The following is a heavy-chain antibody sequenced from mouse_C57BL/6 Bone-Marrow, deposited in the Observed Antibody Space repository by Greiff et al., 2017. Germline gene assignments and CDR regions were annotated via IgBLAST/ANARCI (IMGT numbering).Heavy chain of an antibody. D-gene: IGHD1-1*01. Sequence: QVQLQQPGAELVKPGASVKMSCKASGYTFTSYWITWVKQRPGQGLEWIGDIYPGSGSTNYNEKFKSKATLTVDTSSSTAYVQLSSLTSEDSAVYYCARRPAYYGSSFDYWGQGTTLTVSS. V-gene: IGHV1-55*01. J-gene: IGHJ2*01. CDR2: IYPGSGST. CDR3: ARRPAYYGSSFDY. CDR1: GYTFTSYW.